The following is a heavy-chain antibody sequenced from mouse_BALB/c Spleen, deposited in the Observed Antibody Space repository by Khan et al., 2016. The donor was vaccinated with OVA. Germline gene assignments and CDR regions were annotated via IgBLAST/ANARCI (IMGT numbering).Heavy chain of an antibody. V-gene: IGHV3-2*02. CDR1: GYSITSDYA. D-gene: IGHD1-1*01. Sequence: EVQLQESGPGLVKPSQSLSLTCTVTGYSITSDYAWNWIRQFPGNKLEWMGFITNSGNTNYNPSLKSRTSITRDTSKNQSFLHLNSVTTEDTATYYCARVYGEDFDYWGQGTTLTVSS. CDR3: ARVYGEDFDY. CDR2: ITNSGNT. J-gene: IGHJ2*01.